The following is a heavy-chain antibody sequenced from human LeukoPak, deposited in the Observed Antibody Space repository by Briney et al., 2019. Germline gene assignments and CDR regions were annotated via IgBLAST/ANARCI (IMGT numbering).Heavy chain of an antibody. CDR3: ARSGNPYYYDSSGYFDY. CDR1: GGTFSSYA. V-gene: IGHV1-69*01. J-gene: IGHJ4*02. D-gene: IGHD3-22*01. CDR2: IIPIFGTA. Sequence: SVKVSCKASGGTFSSYAISWVRQAPGQGLEWMGGIIPIFGTADYAQKFQGRVTITADESTSTAYMELSSLRPEDTAVYYCARSGNPYYYDSSGYFDYWGQGTLVTVSS.